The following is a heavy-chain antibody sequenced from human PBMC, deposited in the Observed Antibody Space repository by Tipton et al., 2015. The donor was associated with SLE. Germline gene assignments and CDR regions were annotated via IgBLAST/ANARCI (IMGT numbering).Heavy chain of an antibody. D-gene: IGHD3-3*01. CDR2: IYYSGST. CDR3: ARQGAYYDFWSGYDAFDI. V-gene: IGHV4-59*08. CDR1: GGSISSHY. Sequence: TLSLTCIVSGGSISSHYWSWIRQPPGKGLEWIGYIYYSGSTNYNPSLKSRVTISVDTSKNQFSLKLSSVTAADTAVYYCARQGAYYDFWSGYDAFDIWGQGTMVTVSS. J-gene: IGHJ3*02.